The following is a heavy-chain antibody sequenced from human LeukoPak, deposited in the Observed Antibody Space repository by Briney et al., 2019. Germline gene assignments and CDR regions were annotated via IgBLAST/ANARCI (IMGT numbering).Heavy chain of an antibody. D-gene: IGHD3-22*01. Sequence: GGSLRLSCAASGFTVSSNYMSWVRQAPGKGLEWVSVIYSGGSTYYADSVKGRFTISRDNSKNTLYLQMNSLRAEDTAVYYCARDSRGRYYYDSSGYFDYWGQGTLVTVSS. J-gene: IGHJ4*02. CDR1: GFTVSSNY. CDR2: IYSGGST. CDR3: ARDSRGRYYYDSSGYFDY. V-gene: IGHV3-66*01.